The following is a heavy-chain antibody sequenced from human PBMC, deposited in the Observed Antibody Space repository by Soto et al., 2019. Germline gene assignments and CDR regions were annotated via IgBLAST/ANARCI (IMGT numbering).Heavy chain of an antibody. CDR3: ARGLWNDVFQY. CDR2: VHHTGST. V-gene: IGHV4-30-2*01. Sequence: SETLSLTRAVSGGSISSGGYSWTWIRQPPGKGLEWIGYVHHTGSTTYNPSLKTRVNISVDRPNNQFFLTLTSATAADSAIYYCARGLWNDVFQYWGRGILVTVSS. J-gene: IGHJ1*01. D-gene: IGHD1-1*01. CDR1: GGSISSGGYS.